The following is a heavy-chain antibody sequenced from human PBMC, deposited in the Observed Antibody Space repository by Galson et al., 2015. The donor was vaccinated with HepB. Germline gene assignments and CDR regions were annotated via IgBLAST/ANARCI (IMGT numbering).Heavy chain of an antibody. V-gene: IGHV1-69*01. CDR3: ANSTVTTDWFDP. CDR2: IIPIFGTT. D-gene: IGHD4-11*01. J-gene: IGHJ5*02. Sequence: KVSCKASGGTFTSYAFNWLRQAPGQGLEWMGGIIPIFGTTDYAQKFMGRVTITADESTNTAYMELSSLRSEDTAMYYCANSTVTTDWFDPWGQGTLVTVSS. CDR1: GGTFTSYA.